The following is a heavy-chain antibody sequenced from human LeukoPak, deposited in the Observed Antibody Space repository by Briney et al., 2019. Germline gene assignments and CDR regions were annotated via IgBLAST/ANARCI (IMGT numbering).Heavy chain of an antibody. CDR2: ISSSSGYI. V-gene: IGHV3-21*01. D-gene: IGHD6-19*01. CDR3: ARDEPGIAVAGPLPYYMDV. CDR1: GFTFSSYS. J-gene: IGHJ6*03. Sequence: GGSLRLSCAASGFTFSSYSMNWVRQAPGKGLEWVSSISSSSGYIYYADSVKGRFTISRDNAKNSLYLQMNSLRAEDTAVYYCARDEPGIAVAGPLPYYMDVWGKGTTVTVSS.